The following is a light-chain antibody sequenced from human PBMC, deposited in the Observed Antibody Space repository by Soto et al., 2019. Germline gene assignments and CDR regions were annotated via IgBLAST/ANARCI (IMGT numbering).Light chain of an antibody. V-gene: IGLV2-11*01. Sequence: QSVLTQPRSMSGSPGQSVTISCTGTSSDVGGYNYVSWYQQHPGKAPKLMIYDVSKRPSGVPDRFSGSKSGNTASLTISGLQAGDEADYYCCSYAGSYTLVFGGGTKVTV. CDR1: SSDVGGYNY. CDR3: CSYAGSYTLV. CDR2: DVS. J-gene: IGLJ2*01.